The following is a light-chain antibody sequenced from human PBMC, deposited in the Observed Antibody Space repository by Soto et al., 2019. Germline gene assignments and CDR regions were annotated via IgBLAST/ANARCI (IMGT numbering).Light chain of an antibody. CDR1: QSISSW. CDR3: QQYNSYMYT. Sequence: DIEMTESPSTLSASVRDSVTITCRASQSISSWLAWYQQKPGKAPKLLIYDASSLESGVPSRFSGSGSGTEFTLTISSLQPDDFATYYCQQYNSYMYTFGQGTKVDIK. CDR2: DAS. V-gene: IGKV1-5*01. J-gene: IGKJ2*01.